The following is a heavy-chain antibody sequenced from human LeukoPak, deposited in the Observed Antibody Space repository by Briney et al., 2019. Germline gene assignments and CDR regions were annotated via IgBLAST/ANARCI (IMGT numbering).Heavy chain of an antibody. J-gene: IGHJ5*02. V-gene: IGHV4-39*07. Sequence: SETLSLTRTVSGGSISSSSYYWGWIRQPPGKGLEWIGSIYYSGSTYYNPSLKSRVTISVDTSKNQFSLKLSSVTAADTAVYYCARLSSGYYYMGSWFDPWGQGTLVTVSS. CDR1: GGSISSSSYY. CDR3: ARLSSGYYYMGSWFDP. D-gene: IGHD3-22*01. CDR2: IYYSGST.